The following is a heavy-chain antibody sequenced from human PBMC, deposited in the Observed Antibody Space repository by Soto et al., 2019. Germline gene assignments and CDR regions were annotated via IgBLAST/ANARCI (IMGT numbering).Heavy chain of an antibody. D-gene: IGHD3-22*01. CDR1: GFTFSDYY. Sequence: PGESLKISCAASGFTFSDYYMSWIRQAPGKGLEWVSYISSSGSTIYYADSVKGRFTISRDNAKNTLYLQMNSLRAENTAVYYCAMYYYDSSGPLGYYYYYGMDVWGQGTTVTVSS. CDR2: ISSSGSTI. CDR3: AMYYYDSSGPLGYYYYYGMDV. V-gene: IGHV3-11*01. J-gene: IGHJ6*02.